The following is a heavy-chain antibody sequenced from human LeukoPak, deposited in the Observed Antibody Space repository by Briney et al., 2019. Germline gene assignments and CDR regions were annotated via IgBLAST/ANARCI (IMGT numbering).Heavy chain of an antibody. CDR3: ARDHSSSSFYYYYMDV. Sequence: SSQTLSLTCTVSGSSISSGSYYWSWIRQPAGKGLEWIGRIYTSGSTNYNPSLKSRVTISVDTSKNQFSLKLSSVTAADTAVYYCARDHSSSSFYYYYMDVWGKGTTVTVSS. J-gene: IGHJ6*03. CDR1: GSSISSGSYY. V-gene: IGHV4-61*02. CDR2: IYTSGST. D-gene: IGHD6-6*01.